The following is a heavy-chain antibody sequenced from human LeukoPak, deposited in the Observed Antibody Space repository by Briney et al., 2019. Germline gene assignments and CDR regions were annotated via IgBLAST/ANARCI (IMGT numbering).Heavy chain of an antibody. V-gene: IGHV1-8*02. CDR2: MNPNSGNT. Sequence: ASVKVSCKASGYTFTNFGISWVRQAPGQGLEWMGWMNPNSGNTGYAQKFQGRVTMTRNTSISTAYMELSSLRSEDTAVYYCARGHSTVGDYWGQGTLVTVSS. CDR3: ARGHSTVGDY. J-gene: IGHJ4*02. D-gene: IGHD4-23*01. CDR1: GYTFTNFG.